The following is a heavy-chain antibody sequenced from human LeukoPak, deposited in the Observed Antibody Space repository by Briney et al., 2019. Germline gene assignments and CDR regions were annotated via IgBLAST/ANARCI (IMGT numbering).Heavy chain of an antibody. CDR3: AKDVGHCSSISCPFDY. CDR1: GFTFNSYA. V-gene: IGHV3-23*01. D-gene: IGHD2-2*01. J-gene: IGHJ4*02. Sequence: GGSLRLSCAASGFTFNSYAMSWVRQAPRKGLEWVSTISGGSENTHYADSVRGRFTISRDNSKNTLYMEMNSLRAEDTAVYYCAKDVGHCSSISCPFDYWGQGALVTVSS. CDR2: ISGGSENT.